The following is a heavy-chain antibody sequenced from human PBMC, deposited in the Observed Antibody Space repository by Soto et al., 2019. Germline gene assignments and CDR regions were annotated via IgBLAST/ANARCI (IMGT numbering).Heavy chain of an antibody. CDR1: GGSISSGGYS. V-gene: IGHV4-30-2*01. J-gene: IGHJ5*02. CDR3: ARGGEPVPAAMNWFAP. Sequence: QLQLQESGSGLVKPSQTLSLTCAVSGGSISSGGYSWSWIRQPPGKGLEWIGYIYHSGSTYYNPSPRSRVPISEDRSKNQFSRKGGSVTAAETAVYYWARGGEPVPAAMNWFAPGGQGTLVTVSS. CDR2: IYHSGST. D-gene: IGHD2-2*01.